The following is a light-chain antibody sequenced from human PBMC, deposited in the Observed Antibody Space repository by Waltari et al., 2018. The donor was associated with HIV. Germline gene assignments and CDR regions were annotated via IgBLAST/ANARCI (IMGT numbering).Light chain of an antibody. J-gene: IGLJ2*01. CDR2: QVN. Sequence: TSSDVGGYNYVSWYQQHPGKAPKLIIYQVNKRPSGVPDRFSGTKSGNRASLTVSGLQAEDAADYYCSSFAGSNNLMVFGGGTKLTVL. V-gene: IGLV2-8*01. CDR1: SSDVGGYNY. CDR3: SSFAGSNNLMV.